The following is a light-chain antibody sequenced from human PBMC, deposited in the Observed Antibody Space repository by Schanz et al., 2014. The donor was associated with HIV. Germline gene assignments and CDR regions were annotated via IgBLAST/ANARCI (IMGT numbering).Light chain of an antibody. Sequence: IQMTQSPSSLSASVGDRVTITCRASQSISSYLNWYQQKPGKAPKLLIYAASTLQSGVPSRFSGSGSGTHFTLTITSLQPEDFATYYCLQDYDYPRTFGQGTKVEIK. J-gene: IGKJ1*01. V-gene: IGKV1-6*01. CDR1: QSISSY. CDR3: LQDYDYPRT. CDR2: AAS.